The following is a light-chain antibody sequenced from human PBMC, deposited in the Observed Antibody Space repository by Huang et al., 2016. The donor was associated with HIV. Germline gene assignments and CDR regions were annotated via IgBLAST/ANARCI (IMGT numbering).Light chain of an antibody. CDR2: GAF. CDR1: QSVSNH. J-gene: IGKJ2*01. V-gene: IGKV3-15*01. CDR3: QQYNKWPPYT. Sequence: EIVMTQSPATLSVSPGASATLSCKARQSVSNHLAWFQQNTGQAPRPLIYGAFTRATGVPARFSGSRSGTEFNPTISSLQSEEFAVYYCQQYNKWPPYTFGQETKLDIK.